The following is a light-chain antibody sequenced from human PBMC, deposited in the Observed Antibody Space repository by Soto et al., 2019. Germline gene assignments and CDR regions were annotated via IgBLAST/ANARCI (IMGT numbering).Light chain of an antibody. CDR1: QGIRGD. V-gene: IGKV1-6*01. J-gene: IGKJ1*01. Sequence: AIQMTQSPSSLSACLGDRVTITCRASQGIRGDLGWYQQKPGKAPKLLISATSTLQSGVPSRFSGRGSGTNLTLTISSLQSEDSATYYCIQDFISPLTVGQGTKVHIK. CDR2: ATS. CDR3: IQDFISPLT.